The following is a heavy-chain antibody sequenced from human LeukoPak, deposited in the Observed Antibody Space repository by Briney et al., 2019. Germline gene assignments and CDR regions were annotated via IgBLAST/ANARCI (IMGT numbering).Heavy chain of an antibody. V-gene: IGHV1-3*01. J-gene: IGHJ4*02. D-gene: IGHD2-2*01. CDR3: ARFQAECSSTYCYEDYFDC. Sequence: ASVKVSCKASGYTFTSYAMHWVRQAPGQRLEWMGWINACNGNTKYSQKFQGRVTITRDTSASTAYMELSSLKASDTAMYYCARFQAECSSTYCYEDYFDCWGQGTLVTVSS. CDR1: GYTFTSYA. CDR2: INACNGNT.